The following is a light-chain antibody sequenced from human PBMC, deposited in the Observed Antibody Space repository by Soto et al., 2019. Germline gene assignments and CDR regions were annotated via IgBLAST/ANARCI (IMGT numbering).Light chain of an antibody. CDR1: QSVSSY. CDR3: KQRSSWPRT. V-gene: IGKV3-11*01. Sequence: EIVLTQSPATLSLSPGERSTLSCRASQSVSSYLAWYQQKPGQAPRLLIYDASNRATGIPARFSGSGSGTDFTLTISSLEPEDFAVYFCKQRSSWPRTFGQGTKVEIK. J-gene: IGKJ1*01. CDR2: DAS.